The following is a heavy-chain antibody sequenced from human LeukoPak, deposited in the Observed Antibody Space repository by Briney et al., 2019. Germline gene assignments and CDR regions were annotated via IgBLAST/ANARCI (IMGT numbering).Heavy chain of an antibody. CDR2: IWYDGSNK. D-gene: IGHD3-10*01. CDR1: GFTFSSYG. J-gene: IGHJ4*02. CDR3: ARGDYYGSGSPGPLFY. Sequence: GRSLRLSCAASGFTFSSYGMHWVRQAPGQGLEWVAVIWYDGSNKYYADSVKGRFTISRDNSKNTLYLQMNSLRAEDTAVYYCARGDYYGSGSPGPLFYWGQGTLVTVSS. V-gene: IGHV3-33*01.